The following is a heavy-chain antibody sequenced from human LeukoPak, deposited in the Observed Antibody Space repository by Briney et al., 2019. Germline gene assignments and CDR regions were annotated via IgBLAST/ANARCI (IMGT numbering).Heavy chain of an antibody. CDR3: ARAGYSSNWRSFDI. D-gene: IGHD6-13*01. Sequence: GGSLRLSCAASGFTFSSYNMNWVRQAPGKGLEWVSFISSSSGSMYYADSVKGRFTISRDNDKISLYLQMNSLRAEDTAVYYCARAGYSSNWRSFDIWGLGTLVTASS. J-gene: IGHJ4*02. V-gene: IGHV3-48*04. CDR1: GFTFSSYN. CDR2: ISSSSGSM.